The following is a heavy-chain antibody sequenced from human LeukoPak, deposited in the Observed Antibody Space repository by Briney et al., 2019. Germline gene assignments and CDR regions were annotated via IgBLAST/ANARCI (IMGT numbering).Heavy chain of an antibody. CDR1: GGSISGNY. D-gene: IGHD4-17*01. V-gene: IGHV4-59*08. Sequence: SETLSLTCTVSGGSISGNYWNWIRQPPGKGLEWIGYIYYTGSTNYNPSLESRVTMSVDTSKNQVSLRLSSVTAADTAVYYCARPSDYGDYAQYFDYWGQGTLVTVSS. CDR2: IYYTGST. J-gene: IGHJ4*02. CDR3: ARPSDYGDYAQYFDY.